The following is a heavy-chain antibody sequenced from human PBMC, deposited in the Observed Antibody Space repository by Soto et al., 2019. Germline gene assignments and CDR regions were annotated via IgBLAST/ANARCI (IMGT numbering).Heavy chain of an antibody. CDR1: GVSGSGGDAY. J-gene: IGHJ4*02. D-gene: IGHD3-22*01. V-gene: IGHV4-30-4*01. Sequence: QVQLQESGPGLVKPPQTLSLRSYVSGVSGSGGDAYQSCIGLAPGNALTWSGYTSFSGYTSYTPSLKSRVTISVDMSKSQFSLRLTSVTAADTAIYYCVRGGNPYHYATSGPGTFDKWGQGTLVSVSS. CDR3: VRGGNPYHYATSGPGTFDK. CDR2: TSFSGYT.